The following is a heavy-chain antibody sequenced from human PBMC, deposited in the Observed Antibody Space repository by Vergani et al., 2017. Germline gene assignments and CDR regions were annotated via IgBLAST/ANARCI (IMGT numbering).Heavy chain of an antibody. D-gene: IGHD5-18*01. V-gene: IGHV3-49*04. CDR2: VRNKEDGGTP. CDR3: SRGRGYSFGYSDY. CDR1: GFTFTDYG. J-gene: IGHJ4*02. Sequence: EVQLVESGGGLEQPGRSLRLSCRASGFTFTDYGISWVRQAPGKGLEWVGFVRNKEDGGTPEHAASVKGRFTISRDDSKRLAYLQLSGLKTEDTAVYFCSRGRGYSFGYSDYWGQGTLVTVSS.